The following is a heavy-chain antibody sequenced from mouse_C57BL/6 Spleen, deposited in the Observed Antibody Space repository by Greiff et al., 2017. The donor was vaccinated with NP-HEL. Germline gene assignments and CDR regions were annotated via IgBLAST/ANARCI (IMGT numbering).Heavy chain of an antibody. D-gene: IGHD4-1*01. J-gene: IGHJ2*01. Sequence: EVQLVESGGGLVQSGRSLRLSCATSGFTFSDFYMEWVRQAPGKGLEWIAASRNKANDYTTEYSASVKGRFIVSRDTSQSIRYLQMNALRAEDTAIYYCARDGTGSFDYWGQGTTLTVSS. CDR2: SRNKANDYTT. CDR1: GFTFSDFY. CDR3: ARDGTGSFDY. V-gene: IGHV7-1*01.